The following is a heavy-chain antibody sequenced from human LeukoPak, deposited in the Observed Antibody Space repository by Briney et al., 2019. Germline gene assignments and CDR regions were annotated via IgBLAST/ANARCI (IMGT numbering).Heavy chain of an antibody. Sequence: GASVKVSCKASGYTFTSYGVSWVRRAPGQGLEWMGWISAYNGNINYAQKLQGRVTMTTDTSTSTAYMELRSLRSDDTAVYYCARDLVFSGIYPTIYYFDYWGQGTLVTVSS. CDR1: GYTFTSYG. J-gene: IGHJ4*02. CDR2: ISAYNGNI. D-gene: IGHD1-26*01. V-gene: IGHV1-18*01. CDR3: ARDLVFSGIYPTIYYFDY.